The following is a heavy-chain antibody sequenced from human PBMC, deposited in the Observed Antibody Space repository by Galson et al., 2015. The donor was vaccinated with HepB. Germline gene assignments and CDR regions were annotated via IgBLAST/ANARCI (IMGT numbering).Heavy chain of an antibody. CDR3: TTPSSGYDTPGYYYYGMDV. D-gene: IGHD5-12*01. V-gene: IGHV3-15*01. J-gene: IGHJ6*02. CDR1: GFTFSNAW. CDR2: IKSKTDGGTT. Sequence: SLRLSCAASGFTFSNAWMSWVRQAPGKGLEWVGRIKSKTDGGTTDYAAPVKGRFTISRDDSKNTLYLQMNSLKTEDTAVYYCTTPSSGYDTPGYYYYGMDVWGQGTTVTVSS.